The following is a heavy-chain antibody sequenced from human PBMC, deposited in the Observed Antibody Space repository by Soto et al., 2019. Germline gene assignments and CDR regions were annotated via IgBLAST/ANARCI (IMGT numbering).Heavy chain of an antibody. J-gene: IGHJ4*02. V-gene: IGHV4-31*03. Sequence: PSETLSLTCTVSDDSISSSGYYWSWIRQHPGKGLEWIGYIYYSGTTYYNPSLKGRVTISVDTSKNQFSLKLSSVTAADSAVYYCARVGYYYDSSSFDYWGQGTLVT. D-gene: IGHD3-22*01. CDR3: ARVGYYYDSSSFDY. CDR2: IYYSGTT. CDR1: DDSISSSGYY.